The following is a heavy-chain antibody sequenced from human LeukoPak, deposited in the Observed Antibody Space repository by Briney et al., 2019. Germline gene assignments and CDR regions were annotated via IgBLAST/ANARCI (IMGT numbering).Heavy chain of an antibody. J-gene: IGHJ4*02. CDR1: GGSISSGGYY. D-gene: IGHD6-19*01. Sequence: SETLSLTCTVSGGSISSGGYYWSWIRQHPGKGLEWIGYIYYSGSTYYNPSLKSRVTISVDTSKNQFSLKLSSVTAADTAVYYCARVLGIAVASFDYWGQGTLVTVSS. CDR2: IYYSGST. V-gene: IGHV4-31*03. CDR3: ARVLGIAVASFDY.